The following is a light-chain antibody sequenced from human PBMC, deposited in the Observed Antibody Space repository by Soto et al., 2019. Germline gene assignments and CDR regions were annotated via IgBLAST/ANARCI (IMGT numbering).Light chain of an antibody. CDR3: QQSYSTPPIT. J-gene: IGKJ5*01. CDR2: AAS. V-gene: IGKV1-39*01. CDR1: QSISSY. Sequence: DIQMTQTPPSISASLGNIDTVSCRISQSISSYLNWYQQKPGKAPKLLIYAASSLQSGVPSRFSVSGSGTDFTLTISRLQPEDFATYYCQQSYSTPPITFGRGTRLEIK.